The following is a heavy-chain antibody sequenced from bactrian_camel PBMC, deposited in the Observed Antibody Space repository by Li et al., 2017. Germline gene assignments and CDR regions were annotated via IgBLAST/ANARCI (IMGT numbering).Heavy chain of an antibody. D-gene: IGHD2*01. CDR1: GYTYSGNC. V-gene: IGHV3S59*01. CDR3: APVVSNY. Sequence: VQLVESGGGLVEPGGSLRLSCAASGYTYSGNCMGWFRQTPGKEREGLACIMWDGRSTYYSDSVKGRVTISRENVKNTLTLQMNSLKPEDTAVYYCAPVVSNYWGQGTQVTVS. J-gene: IGHJ4*01. CDR2: IMWDGRST.